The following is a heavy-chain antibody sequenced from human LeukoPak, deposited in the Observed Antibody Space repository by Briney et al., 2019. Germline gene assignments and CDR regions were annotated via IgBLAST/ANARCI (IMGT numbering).Heavy chain of an antibody. V-gene: IGHV1-8*03. CDR1: GYTFTIYD. CDR2: MNPNSGNT. D-gene: IGHD4-11*01. J-gene: IGHJ5*02. CDR3: ARGPLSFMRSDYSNYWDNWFDP. Sequence: GASVKVSCKASGYTFTIYDINWVRQATGQGLEWMGWMNPNSGNTGYAQKFQGRVTITRNTSISTAYMELSSLRSEDTAVYYCARGPLSFMRSDYSNYWDNWFDPWGQGTLVTVSS.